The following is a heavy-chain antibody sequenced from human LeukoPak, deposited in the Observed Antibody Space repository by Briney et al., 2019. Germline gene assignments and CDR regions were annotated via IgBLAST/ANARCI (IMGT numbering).Heavy chain of an antibody. J-gene: IGHJ4*02. V-gene: IGHV4-59*12. Sequence: SETLSLTCTVSGGSISIDSWTWIRQPAGKGLEWVGYIYHSGSTYYNPSLKSRVTISVDRSKNQFSLKLSSVTAADTAVYYCARTYYDILTGFLYFDYWGQGTLVTVSS. CDR2: IYHSGST. D-gene: IGHD3-9*01. CDR3: ARTYYDILTGFLYFDY. CDR1: GGSISIDS.